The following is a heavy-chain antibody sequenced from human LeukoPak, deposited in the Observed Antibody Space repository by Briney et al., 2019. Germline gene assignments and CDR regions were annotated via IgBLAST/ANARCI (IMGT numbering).Heavy chain of an antibody. V-gene: IGHV3-30-3*01. CDR3: AKAGSWALDY. CDR2: ISYDGSNK. CDR1: GFTFSSYA. D-gene: IGHD6-13*01. Sequence: GRSLRLSCAASGFTFSSYAMHWVRQAPGKGLEWVAVISYDGSNKYYADSVKGRFTISRDNSKNTLYLQMNSLRGEDTAVYYCAKAGSWALDYWGQGTLVIVSS. J-gene: IGHJ4*02.